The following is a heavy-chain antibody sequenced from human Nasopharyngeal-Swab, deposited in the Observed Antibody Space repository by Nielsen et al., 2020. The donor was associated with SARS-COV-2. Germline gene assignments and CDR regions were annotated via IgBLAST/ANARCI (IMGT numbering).Heavy chain of an antibody. Sequence: ASVKVSCKASGYTFTGYYMHWVRQAPGQGLEWMGRINPNSGGTNHAQKFQGRVTMTRDTSISTAYMELSRLRSDDTAVYYCARVLYSSGGWFDPWGQGTLVTVSS. J-gene: IGHJ5*02. CDR1: GYTFTGYY. CDR3: ARVLYSSGGWFDP. D-gene: IGHD6-19*01. V-gene: IGHV1-2*06. CDR2: INPNSGGT.